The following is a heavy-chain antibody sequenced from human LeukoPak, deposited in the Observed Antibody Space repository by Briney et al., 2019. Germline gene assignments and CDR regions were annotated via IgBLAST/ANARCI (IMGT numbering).Heavy chain of an antibody. CDR3: ARDQLSGGYSNHDY. V-gene: IGHV3-7*01. J-gene: IGHJ4*02. CDR2: IKQDGSEK. CDR1: GFTFSSYW. D-gene: IGHD4-11*01. Sequence: PGGSLRLSCAASGFTFSSYWMSWVRQAPGKGLEWVANIKQDGSEKYYVDSVKGRFTISRDNAKNSLYLQMNSLRAEDTAVYYCARDQLSGGYSNHDYWGQGTLVTVSS.